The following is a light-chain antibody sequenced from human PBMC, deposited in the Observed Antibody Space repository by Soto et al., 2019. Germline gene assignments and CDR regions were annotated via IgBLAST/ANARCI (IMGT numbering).Light chain of an antibody. CDR2: RAS. J-gene: IGKJ1*01. CDR1: QSVSSN. V-gene: IGKV3-15*01. Sequence: EIVMTQSPATLSVSPGERATLSCRASQSVSSNLAWYQQRPGQAPRLLIYRASIRDTGIPARFSGSGSGTEFTLTISSLQSEDFAVYYCQQYNNWPRAFGQGAKVEIK. CDR3: QQYNNWPRA.